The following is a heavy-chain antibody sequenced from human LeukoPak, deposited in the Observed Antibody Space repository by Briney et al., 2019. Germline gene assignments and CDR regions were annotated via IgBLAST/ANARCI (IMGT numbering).Heavy chain of an antibody. D-gene: IGHD3-22*01. J-gene: IGHJ4*02. CDR3: ARLQAYYDSSGYSWGFYFDY. CDR2: IYPGDSDT. V-gene: IGHV5-51*01. CDR1: GYSFTSYR. Sequence: GESLKISGKCSGYSFTSYRIGWVGQMPGKGLDWMGIIYPGDSDTRYSPSFQGQVTISADKSISTAYLQWSSLKASDTAMYYCARLQAYYDSSGYSWGFYFDYWGQGTLVTVSS.